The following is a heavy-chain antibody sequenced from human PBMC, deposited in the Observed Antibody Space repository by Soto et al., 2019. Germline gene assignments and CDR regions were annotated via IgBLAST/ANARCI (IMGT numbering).Heavy chain of an antibody. CDR3: ARSWGGNYYYGMDV. V-gene: IGHV4-59*01. CDR1: GGSISSYY. D-gene: IGHD2-15*01. CDR2: IYYSGST. J-gene: IGHJ6*02. Sequence: PSETLSLTGTVSGGSISSYYWSWIRQPPGKGLEWIGYIYYSGSTNYNPSLKSRVTISVDTSKNQFSLKLCSVTAADTAVYYCARSWGGNYYYGMDVWGQGTTVTVSS.